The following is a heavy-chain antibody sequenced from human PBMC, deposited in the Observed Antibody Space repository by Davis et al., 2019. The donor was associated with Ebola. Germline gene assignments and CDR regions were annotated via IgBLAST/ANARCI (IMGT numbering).Heavy chain of an antibody. Sequence: GGSLRLSCAASGFTFSSYAMSWVRQAPGKGLEWVSAISGSGGSTYYADSVKGRFTISRDNAKNTLYLQMNSLRAEDTAVYYCARSVLGYYGFFDYWGPGTLVTVSS. J-gene: IGHJ4*02. CDR3: ARSVLGYYGFFDY. CDR1: GFTFSSYA. CDR2: ISGSGGST. D-gene: IGHD3-3*01. V-gene: IGHV3-23*01.